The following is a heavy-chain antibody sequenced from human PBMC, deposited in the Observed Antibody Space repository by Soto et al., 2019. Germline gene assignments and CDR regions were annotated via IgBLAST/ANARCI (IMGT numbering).Heavy chain of an antibody. CDR3: ARSGDSFGFTDY. V-gene: IGHV4-59*01. J-gene: IGHJ4*02. CDR1: GGSITGYY. CDR2: VFYKGHT. D-gene: IGHD5-18*01. Sequence: QVQLQESGPGLVKPSETLSLTCTVSGGSITGYYWTWIRQPPGKGLEWIGYVFYKGHTNYNPSLKSRVTISVDTSANQFSLRLSSVTAADTAVYYCARSGDSFGFTDYWGQGTLVTVS.